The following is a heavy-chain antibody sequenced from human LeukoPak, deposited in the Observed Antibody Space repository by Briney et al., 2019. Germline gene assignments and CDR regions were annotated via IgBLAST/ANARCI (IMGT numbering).Heavy chain of an antibody. Sequence: GGSLRLSCADSGFTFSNYWMSWVRQAPGKGLVWVSRISSDGTNIIYADSVKGRFTISRDNAKNTLYLQMNSLRVDDTAVYYCGRENYDYVWGREAYTVDWFDPWGQGTLVTVSS. CDR3: GRENYDYVWGREAYTVDWFDP. CDR1: GFTFSNYW. CDR2: ISSDGTNI. J-gene: IGHJ5*02. D-gene: IGHD3-16*01. V-gene: IGHV3-74*01.